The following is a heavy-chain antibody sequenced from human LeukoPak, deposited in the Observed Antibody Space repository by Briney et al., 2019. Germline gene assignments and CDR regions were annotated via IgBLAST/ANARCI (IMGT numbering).Heavy chain of an antibody. V-gene: IGHV3-53*01. CDR2: IYSGGST. D-gene: IGHD3-10*01. Sequence: PGGSLRLSCAVSGFTVSSNYMSWVRQAPGEGLEWVSVIYSGGSTYYTDSVKGRFTISRDNSKNTLYLQMNSLRAEDTAVYYCARQSLWFGELNDAFDIWGQGTMVTVSS. J-gene: IGHJ3*02. CDR3: ARQSLWFGELNDAFDI. CDR1: GFTVSSNY.